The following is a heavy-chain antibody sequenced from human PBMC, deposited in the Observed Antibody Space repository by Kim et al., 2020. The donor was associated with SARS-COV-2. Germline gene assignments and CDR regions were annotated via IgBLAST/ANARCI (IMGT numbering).Heavy chain of an antibody. J-gene: IGHJ4*02. Sequence: SVKVSCKASGGTFSSYAISWVRQAPGQGLEWMGGIIPIFGTANYAQKFQGRVTITADESTSTAYMELSSLRSEDTAVYYCARDWMGYYDSSGRTLGYWGQGTLVTVSS. D-gene: IGHD3-22*01. CDR3: ARDWMGYYDSSGRTLGY. V-gene: IGHV1-69*13. CDR2: IIPIFGTA. CDR1: GGTFSSYA.